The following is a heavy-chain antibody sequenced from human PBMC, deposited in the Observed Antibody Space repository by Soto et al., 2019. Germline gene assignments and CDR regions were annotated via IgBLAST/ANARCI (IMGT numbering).Heavy chain of an antibody. CDR2: IYYSGST. CDR3: ARDVPPYGMDV. J-gene: IGHJ6*02. CDR1: GDSITSIYH. V-gene: IGHV4-59*01. D-gene: IGHD3-10*02. Sequence: SETLSLTCAVSGDSITSIYHWAWIRQPPGRGLEWIGYIYYSGSTNYNPSLKSRVTISVDTSKKQFSLKLSSVTAADTAVYYCARDVPPYGMDVWGQGTTVTVSS.